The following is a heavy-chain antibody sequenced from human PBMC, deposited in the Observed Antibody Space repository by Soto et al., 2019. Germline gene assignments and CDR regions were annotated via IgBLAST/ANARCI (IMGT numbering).Heavy chain of an antibody. CDR3: AKIPLLRYFDLDC. V-gene: IGHV3-23*01. J-gene: IGHJ4*02. CDR1: GFTFSSYA. D-gene: IGHD3-9*01. Sequence: PGGSLRLSCAASGFTFSSYAMNWVRQAPGKGLEWVSSVSGSGGSTYYADSVKGRFTISRDNSKNTVYLQMNSLRAEDTAIYYCAKIPLLRYFDLDCWGQGTLVTVSS. CDR2: VSGSGGST.